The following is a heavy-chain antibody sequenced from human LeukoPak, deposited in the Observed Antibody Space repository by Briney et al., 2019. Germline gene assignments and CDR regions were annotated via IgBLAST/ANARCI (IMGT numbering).Heavy chain of an antibody. CDR1: GFTFSSYA. J-gene: IGHJ4*02. D-gene: IGHD3-10*01. CDR2: ISGSGGST. CDR3: ARAGHYYGSGSDSH. V-gene: IGHV3-23*01. Sequence: GGSLRLSCAASGFTFSSYAMSWVRQAPGKGLEWVSAISGSGGSTYYADTVKGRFTISRDNAKNSLYLQMNSLRAEDTAVYYCARAGHYYGSGSDSHWGQGTLVTVSS.